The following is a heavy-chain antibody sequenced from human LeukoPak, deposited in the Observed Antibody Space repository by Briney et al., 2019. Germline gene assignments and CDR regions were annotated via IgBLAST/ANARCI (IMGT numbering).Heavy chain of an antibody. CDR1: GGSISNGSYY. CDR3: ARGPPYSSGWHWGHPFDY. Sequence: PSETLSLTCTVSGGSISNGSYYWSWIRQPAGKGLEWIGRIYTSGSTNYNPSLKSRVTISVDKSKNQFSLKLSSVTAADTAVYYCARGPPYSSGWHWGHPFDYWGQGTLVTVSS. V-gene: IGHV4-61*02. D-gene: IGHD6-19*01. CDR2: IYTSGST. J-gene: IGHJ4*02.